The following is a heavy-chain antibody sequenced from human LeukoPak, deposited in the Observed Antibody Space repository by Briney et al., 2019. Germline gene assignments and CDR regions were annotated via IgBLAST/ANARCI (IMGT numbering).Heavy chain of an antibody. CDR3: AKSGFDY. Sequence: GGSLRLSCAASGFTFSSYAMHWVRQAPGKGLEWVAVISYDGSNKYYADSVKGRFTISRDNSKNTLYLQMNSLRAEDTAVYYCAKSGFDYWGQGTLVTVSS. J-gene: IGHJ4*02. D-gene: IGHD3-10*01. V-gene: IGHV3-30-3*02. CDR1: GFTFSSYA. CDR2: ISYDGSNK.